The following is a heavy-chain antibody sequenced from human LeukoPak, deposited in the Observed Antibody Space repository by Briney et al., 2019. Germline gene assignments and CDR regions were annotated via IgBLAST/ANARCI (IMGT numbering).Heavy chain of an antibody. D-gene: IGHD3-16*02. Sequence: ASVTVSCKASGYTFTSYGISWVRQAPGQGLEWMGWISAYNGNTNYAQKLQGRVTMTTDTSTSTAYMELRSLRSDDTAVYYCARDMITFGGVIVHAFDIWGQGTMVTVSP. CDR1: GYTFTSYG. J-gene: IGHJ3*02. CDR3: ARDMITFGGVIVHAFDI. CDR2: ISAYNGNT. V-gene: IGHV1-18*01.